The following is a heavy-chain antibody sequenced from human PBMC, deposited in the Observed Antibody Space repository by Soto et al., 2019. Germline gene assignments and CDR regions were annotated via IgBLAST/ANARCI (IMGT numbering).Heavy chain of an antibody. V-gene: IGHV3-30*18. CDR3: AKDRVLRFLEWLIDAFDI. CDR1: GFTFSSYG. CDR2: ISYDGSNK. J-gene: IGHJ3*02. D-gene: IGHD3-3*01. Sequence: LRLSCAASGFTFSSYGMHWVRQAPGKGLEWVAVISYDGSNKYYADSVKGRFTISRDNSKNTLYLQMNSLRAEDTAVYYCAKDRVLRFLEWLIDAFDIWGQGTMVTVSS.